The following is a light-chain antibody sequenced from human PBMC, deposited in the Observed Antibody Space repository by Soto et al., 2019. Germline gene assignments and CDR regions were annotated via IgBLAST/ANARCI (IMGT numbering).Light chain of an antibody. CDR1: QSISSSY. V-gene: IGKV3-20*01. Sequence: EIVLTQSPGTLSLSPGERATLSCRASQSISSSYLAWYQQKPGQAPRVLIYGASSRATGIPDRFSGSGSGTDFTLTISRREPEDCAVYFCQQYGNPPPNAFGQGTKVEIK. CDR2: GAS. J-gene: IGKJ2*01. CDR3: QQYGNPPPNA.